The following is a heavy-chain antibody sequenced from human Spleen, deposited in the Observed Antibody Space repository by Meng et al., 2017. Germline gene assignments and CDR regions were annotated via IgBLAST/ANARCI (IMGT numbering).Heavy chain of an antibody. CDR3: ASFPGSASTSGAFDI. V-gene: IGHV3-48*03. J-gene: IGHJ3*02. Sequence: GESLKISCAASGFTLSNSEMNWVRQAPGKGLEWVSYIGSSDRTKNYADFVKGRFTISRDNAKNSLYLQMNSLTVEDTAVYYCASFPGSASTSGAFDIWGQGTMVTVSS. CDR2: IGSSDRTK. CDR1: GFTLSNSE. D-gene: IGHD3-10*01.